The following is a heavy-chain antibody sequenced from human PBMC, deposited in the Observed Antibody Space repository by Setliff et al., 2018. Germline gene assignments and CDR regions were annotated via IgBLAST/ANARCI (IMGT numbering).Heavy chain of an antibody. V-gene: IGHV4-4*07. Sequence: NPSETLSPTCTVSGGSIINSYYWSWIRQPAGKGLEWIGRISTSGNTNYNPSLKSRVTVSLDTSKNQFSLKLTSTTAADTAVYYCARDQWVRSPPLYFSYSMDVWGQETTVTVSS. D-gene: IGHD5-12*01. CDR3: ARDQWVRSPPLYFSYSMDV. CDR2: ISTSGNT. CDR1: GGSIINSYY. J-gene: IGHJ6*02.